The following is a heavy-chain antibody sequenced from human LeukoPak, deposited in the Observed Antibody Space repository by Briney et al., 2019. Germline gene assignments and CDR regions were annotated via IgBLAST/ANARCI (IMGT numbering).Heavy chain of an antibody. V-gene: IGHV4-59*01. CDR2: IYYSGST. CDR1: GVSISSYY. Sequence: SETLSLTCTVSGVSISSYYWSWIRQPPGKGVEWIGYIYYSGSTNHNPSLKGRVTISVDTSKNQFSLNLSSVTAADTAVYYCARDQFRAFDIWGQGTMVTVSS. J-gene: IGHJ3*02. CDR3: ARDQFRAFDI.